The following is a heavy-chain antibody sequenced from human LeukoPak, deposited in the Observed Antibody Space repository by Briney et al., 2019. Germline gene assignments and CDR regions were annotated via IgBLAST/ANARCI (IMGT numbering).Heavy chain of an antibody. CDR1: GFTFRDYG. V-gene: IGHV3-21*06. CDR3: ARVAEAAAFDS. J-gene: IGHJ4*02. Sequence: PGGSLRLSCTASGFTFRDYGMSWVRQAPGKGLEWVSSISSSSRYIYYADSMKGRFTISRDNSKNSLYLQMNSLRAEDTAVYYCARVAEAAAFDSWGQGTLVTVSS. CDR2: ISSSSRYI. D-gene: IGHD6-13*01.